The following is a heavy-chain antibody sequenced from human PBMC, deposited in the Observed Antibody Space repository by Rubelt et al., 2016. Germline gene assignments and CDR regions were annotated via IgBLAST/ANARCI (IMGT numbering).Heavy chain of an antibody. V-gene: IGHV3-74*01. CDR2: INSGGSST. D-gene: IGHD7-27*01. J-gene: IGHJ4*02. Sequence: EVQLVESGGGLVQPGGSLRLSCAASGSSFSTSWMHWVRQVPGKGLVWVSRINSGGSSTTYADSVKGRFTISRGNSKNTLYLQMNSLRAEDTAVYYCARNWGFDYWGQGTLVTVSS. CDR1: GSSFSTSW. CDR3: ARNWGFDY.